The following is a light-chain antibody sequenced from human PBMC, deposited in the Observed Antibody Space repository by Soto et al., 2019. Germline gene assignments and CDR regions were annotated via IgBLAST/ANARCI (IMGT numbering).Light chain of an antibody. CDR1: QDIRNF. J-gene: IGKJ3*01. Sequence: DIQMTQSPTSLSASVGDRVTITCRASQDIRNFVAWYQQKPGNAPKLLLYAASTLQSGVPSRFSGSGSGTDFTLTSNSLQHEDVATYSCQKYSSVPVFGPGTKVEIK. CDR2: AAS. V-gene: IGKV1-27*01. CDR3: QKYSSVPV.